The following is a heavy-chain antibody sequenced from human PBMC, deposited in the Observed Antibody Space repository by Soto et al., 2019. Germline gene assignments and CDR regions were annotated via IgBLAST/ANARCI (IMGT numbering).Heavy chain of an antibody. J-gene: IGHJ1*01. Sequence: QVQLQQWGAGLLKASETLSLTFVVSGGSFSNYYWSWIRQTPGKGLEWIGEINHSGSTNYNPSLKTRVTISVDTSKSQFSLKLSSVTAADTAVYYCARAWSSGFYFQYWGQGTLVTVSS. CDR1: GGSFSNYY. CDR2: INHSGST. V-gene: IGHV4-34*01. CDR3: ARAWSSGFYFQY. D-gene: IGHD3-22*01.